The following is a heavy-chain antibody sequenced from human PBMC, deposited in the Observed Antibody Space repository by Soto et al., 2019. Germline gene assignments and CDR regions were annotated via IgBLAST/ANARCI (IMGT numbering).Heavy chain of an antibody. J-gene: IGHJ5*02. D-gene: IGHD3-10*01. CDR2: ISGSGGST. V-gene: IGHV3-23*01. Sequence: GGSLRLSCAASGFTFSSYAMSWVRQAPGKGLEWVSAISGSGGSTYYADSVKGRFTISRDNSKNTLYLQMNSLRAEDTAVYYCAKEWSGRGVIGNWFDPWGQGTLVTVSS. CDR1: GFTFSSYA. CDR3: AKEWSGRGVIGNWFDP.